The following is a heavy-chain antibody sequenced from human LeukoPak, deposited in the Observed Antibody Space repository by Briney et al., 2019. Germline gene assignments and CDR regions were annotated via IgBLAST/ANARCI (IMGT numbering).Heavy chain of an antibody. CDR3: AKAFWSGYPNNWFDP. V-gene: IGHV3-23*01. D-gene: IGHD3-3*01. Sequence: GGSLRVSCAASGFTFSSYAMSWVRQAPGKGLEWVSAISGSGGSTYYADSVKGRFTISRDNSKNTLYLQMNSLRAEDTAVYYCAKAFWSGYPNNWFDPWGQGTLVTVSS. CDR1: GFTFSSYA. J-gene: IGHJ5*02. CDR2: ISGSGGST.